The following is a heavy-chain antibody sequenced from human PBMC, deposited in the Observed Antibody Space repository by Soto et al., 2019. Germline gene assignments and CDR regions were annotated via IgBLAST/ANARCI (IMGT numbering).Heavy chain of an antibody. Sequence: QLQLQESGPGLVKPSETLSLTCGVSGAFSSSTFSWAWIRQPPGKGLEYIGKIYYNGDTSYNPSLKSRVTISVDTSKNQCSLKLSSVTAADTAVYYCARGVRGVVNWFDPWGQGALVSVAS. CDR1: GAFSSSTFS. CDR2: IYYNGDT. V-gene: IGHV4-39*01. CDR3: ARGVRGVVNWFDP. J-gene: IGHJ5*02. D-gene: IGHD3-10*01.